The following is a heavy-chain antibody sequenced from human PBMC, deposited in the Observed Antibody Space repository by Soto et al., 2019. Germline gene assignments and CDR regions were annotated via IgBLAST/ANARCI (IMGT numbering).Heavy chain of an antibody. V-gene: IGHV4-61*01. J-gene: IGHJ4*02. CDR2: IYYSGST. CDR1: GGSVTSGNYY. D-gene: IGHD2-21*02. Sequence: SETLSLTCTVSGGSVTSGNYYWSWIRQPPGKGLEWIGHIYYSGSTNYDPSLKSRVTISVDASKNQFSLKLSSVTAADTAIYYCARGPVVTPFVDYWGQGTLVTVSS. CDR3: ARGPVVTPFVDY.